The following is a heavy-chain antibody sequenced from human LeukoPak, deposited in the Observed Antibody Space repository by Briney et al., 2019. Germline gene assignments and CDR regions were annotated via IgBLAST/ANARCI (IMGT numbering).Heavy chain of an antibody. CDR3: ARDAVTTFGYYYYYMDV. J-gene: IGHJ6*03. CDR2: ISSSSSYI. V-gene: IGHV3-21*01. Sequence: GGSLRLSCAASGFTFSSYSMNWVRQAPGKGLEWVSSISSSSSYIYYADSVKGRFTISRDNAKNSLYLQMNSLRAEDTAVYYCARDAVTTFGYYYYYMDVWGKGTTVTVSS. CDR1: GFTFSSYS. D-gene: IGHD3-16*01.